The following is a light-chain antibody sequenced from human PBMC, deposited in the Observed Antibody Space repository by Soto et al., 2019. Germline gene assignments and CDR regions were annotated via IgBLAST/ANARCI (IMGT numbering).Light chain of an antibody. V-gene: IGLV7-43*01. J-gene: IGLJ2*01. CDR3: LLYYVGAQVI. CDR2: STN. Sequence: QTVVTQEPSLTVSPGGTVTVTCASSAGAVTSGYFPNWFQKKPGQAPRPLIYSTNNRHPWTPARFSGSLLGGRAALTLTGVQPEDEADYYCLLYYVGAQVIFGGGTKLTVL. CDR1: AGAVTSGYF.